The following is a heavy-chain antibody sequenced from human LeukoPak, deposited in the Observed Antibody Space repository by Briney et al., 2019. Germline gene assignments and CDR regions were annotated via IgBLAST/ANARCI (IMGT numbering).Heavy chain of an antibody. Sequence: GGSLRLSCAASGFTFSSYSMNWVRQAPGKGLEWVSSISSSSSYIYYADSVKGRFTISRDNAKNSLYLQMNSLRAEDMAVYYCARDRSSGGHDYWGQGTLVTVSS. D-gene: IGHD1-14*01. CDR3: ARDRSSGGHDY. CDR2: ISSSSSYI. V-gene: IGHV3-21*01. J-gene: IGHJ4*02. CDR1: GFTFSSYS.